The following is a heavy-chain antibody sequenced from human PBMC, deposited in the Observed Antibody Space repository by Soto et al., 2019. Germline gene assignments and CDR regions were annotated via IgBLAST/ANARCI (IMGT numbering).Heavy chain of an antibody. D-gene: IGHD2-21*02. CDR2: ISWDGGST. J-gene: IGHJ6*02. Sequence: QPGGSLRLSCAASGFTFDDYAMHWVRQAPGKGLEWVSLISWDGGSTYYADSVKGRFTISRDNSKNSLYLQMNSLRAEDTALYYCARAHDYNEVVTPPGGMDVWGQGTTVTVSS. V-gene: IGHV3-43D*04. CDR3: ARAHDYNEVVTPPGGMDV. CDR1: GFTFDDYA.